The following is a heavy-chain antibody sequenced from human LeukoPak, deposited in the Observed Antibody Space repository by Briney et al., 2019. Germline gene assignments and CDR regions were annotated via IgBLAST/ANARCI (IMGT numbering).Heavy chain of an antibody. CDR2: ISYDGSNK. CDR3: AKAFRRGYFDY. Sequence: PGGSLRLSCAASGFTFSSYGMHWVRRAPGKGLEWVAVISYDGSNKYYADSVKGRFTISRDNSKNTLYLQMNSLRAEDTAVYYCAKAFRRGYFDYWGQGTLVTVSS. J-gene: IGHJ4*02. V-gene: IGHV3-30*18. D-gene: IGHD1-26*01. CDR1: GFTFSSYG.